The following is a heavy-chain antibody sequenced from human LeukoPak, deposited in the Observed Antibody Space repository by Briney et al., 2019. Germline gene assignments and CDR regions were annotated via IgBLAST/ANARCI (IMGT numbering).Heavy chain of an antibody. Sequence: GGSLRLSCAASGFTFSSYEMNWVRQAPGKGLEWVSYISSSGSTIYYADSVKGRFTISRDNAKNSLYLQMNSLRAEDTAVYYCARGMERIYDSSGSTVFDYWGQGTLVTVSS. CDR3: ARGMERIYDSSGSTVFDY. V-gene: IGHV3-48*03. CDR2: ISSSGSTI. J-gene: IGHJ4*02. CDR1: GFTFSSYE. D-gene: IGHD3-22*01.